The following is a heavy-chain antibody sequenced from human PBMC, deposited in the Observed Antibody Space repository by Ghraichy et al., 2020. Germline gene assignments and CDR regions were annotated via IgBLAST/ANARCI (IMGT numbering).Heavy chain of an antibody. J-gene: IGHJ4*02. Sequence: SVKVSCKASGGTFSSYTISWVRQAPGQGLEWMGRIIPILGIANYAQKFQGRVTITADKSTSTAYMELSSLRSEDTAVYYCARDGPPMVRGVIIDYWGQGTLVTVSS. D-gene: IGHD3-10*01. CDR1: GGTFSSYT. V-gene: IGHV1-69*04. CDR2: IIPILGIA. CDR3: ARDGPPMVRGVIIDY.